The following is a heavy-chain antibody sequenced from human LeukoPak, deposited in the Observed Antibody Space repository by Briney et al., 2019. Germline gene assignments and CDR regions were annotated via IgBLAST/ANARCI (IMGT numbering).Heavy chain of an antibody. CDR3: ARGPRIQLWLLLDY. V-gene: IGHV3-74*01. CDR2: INSDGSST. J-gene: IGHJ4*02. D-gene: IGHD5-18*01. Sequence: GGSLRLSCAASGFTFSSDWMHWVRQAPGKGLVWVSRINSDGSSTSYADSVKGRFTISRDNAKNTLYLQMNSLRAEDTAVYYCARGPRIQLWLLLDYWGQGTLVTVSS. CDR1: GFTFSSDW.